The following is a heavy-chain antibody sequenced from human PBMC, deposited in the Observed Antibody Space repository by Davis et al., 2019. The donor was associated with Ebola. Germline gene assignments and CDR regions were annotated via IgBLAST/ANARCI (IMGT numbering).Heavy chain of an antibody. CDR3: ARHWGLLLDY. J-gene: IGHJ4*02. CDR1: GGSISSSSYY. CDR2: IYYSGST. D-gene: IGHD2-15*01. Sequence: PGGSLRLSCTVSGGSISSSSYYWGWIRQPPGKGLEWIGSIYYSGSTYYNPSLKSRVTISVDTSKNQFSLKLSSVTAADTAVYYCARHWGLLLDYWGQGTLVTVSS. V-gene: IGHV4-39*01.